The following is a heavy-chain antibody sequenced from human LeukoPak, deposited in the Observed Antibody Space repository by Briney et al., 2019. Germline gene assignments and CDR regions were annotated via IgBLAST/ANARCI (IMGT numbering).Heavy chain of an antibody. V-gene: IGHV1-18*01. Sequence: ASVKVSCKASGYTFTSYGISWVRQAPGQGLEWMGWISAYNGNTNYAQKLQGRVTMTTDTSTSTAYMELRSLRSDDTAVYYCATPASPYYYGSGSHYSYWGQGTLVTVSS. D-gene: IGHD3-10*01. CDR1: GYTFTSYG. CDR3: ATPASPYYYGSGSHYSY. CDR2: ISAYNGNT. J-gene: IGHJ4*02.